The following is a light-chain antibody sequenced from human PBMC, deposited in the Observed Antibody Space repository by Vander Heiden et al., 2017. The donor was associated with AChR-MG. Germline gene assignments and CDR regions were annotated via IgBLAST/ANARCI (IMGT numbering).Light chain of an antibody. CDR3: NSRDSSGNVV. Sequence: STELTQDPAVSAALGQTVRITCHGDRLKSDYASWYQQTPGQAPVLVIYDKNNRPAGIPGRFSGSSSGNTASLTITGAQAEDAADYYCNSRDSSGNVVFGGGTKLTVL. CDR1: RLKSDY. V-gene: IGLV3-19*01. J-gene: IGLJ2*01. CDR2: DKN.